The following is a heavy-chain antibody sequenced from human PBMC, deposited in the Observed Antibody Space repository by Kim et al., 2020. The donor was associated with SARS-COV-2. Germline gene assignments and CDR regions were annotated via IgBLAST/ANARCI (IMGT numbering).Heavy chain of an antibody. Sequence: SETLSLTCAVYGGSFSGYYWSWIRQPPGKGLEWIGEINHSGSTNYNPSLKSRVTISVDTSKNHFSLKLSSVTAADTSVYYCARGRAIVLLWFGESKMDYYGMDVWGQETTVTVSS. D-gene: IGHD3-10*01. CDR2: INHSGST. CDR1: GGSFSGYY. CDR3: ARGRAIVLLWFGESKMDYYGMDV. V-gene: IGHV4-34*01. J-gene: IGHJ6*02.